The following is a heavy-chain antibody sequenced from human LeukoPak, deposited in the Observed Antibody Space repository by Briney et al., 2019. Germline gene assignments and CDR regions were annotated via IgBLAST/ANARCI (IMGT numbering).Heavy chain of an antibody. D-gene: IGHD5-18*01. J-gene: IGHJ4*02. CDR3: ATAGLWLHYFDY. CDR2: FDPEDGET. Sequence: ASVKVSCKVSGYTLTELSMHWVRQAPGKGLEWMGGFDPEDGETIYAQKFQSRVTMTEDTSTDTAYMELSSLRSEDTAVYYCATAGLWLHYFDYWGQGTLVTVSS. V-gene: IGHV1-24*01. CDR1: GYTLTELS.